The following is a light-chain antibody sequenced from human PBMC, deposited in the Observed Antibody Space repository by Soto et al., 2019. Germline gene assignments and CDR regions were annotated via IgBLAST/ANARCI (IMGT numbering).Light chain of an antibody. CDR1: QSVYNRH. CDR3: QQYGTPALI. Sequence: ELVLTQSPGTLSLSPGERATLSCRASQSVYNRHLAWYQQKPGQAPRFLIYGASNRATGIPDRFSGSGSGKNFPLPISKLGPEDFAVYYCQQYGTPALIFGGGTKVDIK. CDR2: GAS. V-gene: IGKV3-20*01. J-gene: IGKJ4*01.